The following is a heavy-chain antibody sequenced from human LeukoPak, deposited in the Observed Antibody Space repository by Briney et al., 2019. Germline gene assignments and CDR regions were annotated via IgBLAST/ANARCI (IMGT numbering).Heavy chain of an antibody. Sequence: SETLSLTCAVYGGSFSGYYWSWIRQPPGKGLEWIGEINHSGSTNYNPSLKSRVTISVDTSKNQFPLKLSSVTAADTAVYYCARDAVAGKGGIDYWGQGTLVTVSS. CDR1: GGSFSGYY. CDR3: ARDAVAGKGGIDY. V-gene: IGHV4-34*01. J-gene: IGHJ4*02. D-gene: IGHD6-19*01. CDR2: INHSGST.